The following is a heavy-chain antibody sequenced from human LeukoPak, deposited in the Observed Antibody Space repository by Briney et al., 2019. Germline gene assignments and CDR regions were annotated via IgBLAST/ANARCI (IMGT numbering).Heavy chain of an antibody. CDR1: GGSFSGYY. CDR2: INHSGST. V-gene: IGHV4-34*01. Sequence: SETLSLTCAVYGGSFSGYYWSWIRQPPGKGLEWIGEINHSGSTNYNPSLKSRVTISVDTSKNQFSLKLSSVTAADTAVYYCARHHSRAVAPNFDYWGQGTLVTVSS. CDR3: ARHHSRAVAPNFDY. J-gene: IGHJ4*02. D-gene: IGHD6-19*01.